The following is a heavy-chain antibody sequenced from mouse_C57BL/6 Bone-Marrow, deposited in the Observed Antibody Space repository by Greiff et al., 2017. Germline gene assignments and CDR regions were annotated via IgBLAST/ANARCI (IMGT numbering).Heavy chain of an antibody. V-gene: IGHV1-69*01. CDR2: IDPSDSYT. CDR1: GYTFTSYW. J-gene: IGHJ3*01. Sequence: VQLQQPGAELVMPGASVKLSCKASGYTFTSYWMHWVKQRPGQGLEWIGEIDPSDSYTNYNQKFKGKSTLTVDKSSSTAYMQLSSLTSEDSAVYYCARSGGSSSFAYWGQGTLVTVSA. CDR3: ARSGGSSSFAY. D-gene: IGHD1-1*01.